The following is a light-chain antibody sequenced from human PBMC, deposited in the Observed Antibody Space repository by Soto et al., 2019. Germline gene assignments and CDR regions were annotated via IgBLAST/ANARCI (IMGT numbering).Light chain of an antibody. CDR1: QSVSSSY. Sequence: EIVLTQSPGTLSLSPGERATLSCRASQSVSSSYLAWYQQKPGQAPRLLTYGASSRATGIPDRFSGSGSGTDFTLTISRLEPEDCAVDYCQQYGSSPRTFGQGTKLEIK. CDR3: QQYGSSPRT. V-gene: IGKV3-20*01. J-gene: IGKJ2*01. CDR2: GAS.